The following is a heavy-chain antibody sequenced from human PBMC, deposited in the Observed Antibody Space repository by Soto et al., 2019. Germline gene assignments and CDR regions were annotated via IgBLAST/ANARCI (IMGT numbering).Heavy chain of an antibody. CDR1: GYTFTGYY. CDR2: INPNSGGT. V-gene: IGHV1-2*02. D-gene: IGHD1-1*01. J-gene: IGHJ6*02. Sequence: ASVKVSCKASGYTFTGYYMHWVRQAPGQGLEWMGWINPNSGGTNYAQKFQGRVTMTRDTSISTAYMELSRLRSDDTAVYYCARERPALDGEKDSAGYHYYGMDVWGQGTTVTVSS. CDR3: ARERPALDGEKDSAGYHYYGMDV.